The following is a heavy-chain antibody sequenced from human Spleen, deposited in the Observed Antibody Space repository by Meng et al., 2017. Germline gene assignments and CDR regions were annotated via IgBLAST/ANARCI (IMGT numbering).Heavy chain of an antibody. J-gene: IGHJ4*02. V-gene: IGHV1-3*01. Sequence: ASVKVSCKASGYSFTNYGITWVRQAPGQRLEWMGWITAVNGNTKYSEKFQGRVTITRDTSASTAYMELSSLTSEDTAVYFCARDPVGPTDLDYWGQGTLVTVSS. CDR2: ITAVNGNT. D-gene: IGHD1-26*01. CDR1: GYSFTNYG. CDR3: ARDPVGPTDLDY.